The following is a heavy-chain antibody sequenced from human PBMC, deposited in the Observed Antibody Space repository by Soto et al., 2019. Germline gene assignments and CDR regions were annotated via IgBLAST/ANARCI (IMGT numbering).Heavy chain of an antibody. Sequence: QLQLQESGSGLVKPSQTLSLTCAVSGGSISSGGYSRSCIRQPQGTGLEWIGYISYSGRTYYNPSLTSRVAISVDRSMNQVSLDVGSVTGADTAVYCCPGERVRLRGALDIGVQGKMVTVSS. CDR2: ISYSGRT. CDR1: GGSISSGGYS. CDR3: PGERVRLRGALDI. D-gene: IGHD4-17*01. J-gene: IGHJ3*02. V-gene: IGHV4-30-2*01.